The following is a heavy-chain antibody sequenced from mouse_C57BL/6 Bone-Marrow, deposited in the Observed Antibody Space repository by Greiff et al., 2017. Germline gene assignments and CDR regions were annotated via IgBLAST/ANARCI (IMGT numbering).Heavy chain of an antibody. V-gene: IGHV1-85*01. J-gene: IGHJ1*03. Sequence: QVQLKESGPELVKPGASVKLSCKASGYTFTSYDINWVKQRPGRGLEWIGWIYPRDGSTKYNEKFKGKATLTVDTSSITAYMELHSLTSEDSAVYFCARVDFDGRSGSWYVDVWGTGTTVTVSS. CDR3: ARVDFDGRSGSWYVDV. CDR1: GYTFTSYD. D-gene: IGHD1-1*01. CDR2: IYPRDGST.